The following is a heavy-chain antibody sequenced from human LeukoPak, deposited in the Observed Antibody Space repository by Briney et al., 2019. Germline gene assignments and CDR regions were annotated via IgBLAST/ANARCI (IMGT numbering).Heavy chain of an antibody. Sequence: GGSLRLSCAASGFTFDDYAMHWVRQAPGKGLEWVANIKQDGSEKYYVDSVKGRFTISRDNAKNSLYLQMNSLRAEDTAVYYCARERNYYDSSGYPDYWGQGTLVTVSS. V-gene: IGHV3-7*01. CDR2: IKQDGSEK. D-gene: IGHD3-22*01. CDR1: GFTFDDYA. CDR3: ARERNYYDSSGYPDY. J-gene: IGHJ4*02.